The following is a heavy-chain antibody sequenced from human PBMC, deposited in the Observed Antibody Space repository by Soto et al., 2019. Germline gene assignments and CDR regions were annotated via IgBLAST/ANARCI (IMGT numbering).Heavy chain of an antibody. J-gene: IGHJ4*02. Sequence: QVQLQESGRGLVKPSETLSLTCTVSGGSISSYYWSWIRQPPGKGLEWIGYIYYSGSTNYNPSLNSRATVSVDKFKNHFSLKLSSVTAADTAVYYCASIHTYGSGSYSDYWGQGTLVTVSS. D-gene: IGHD3-10*01. CDR1: GGSISSYY. CDR2: IYYSGST. V-gene: IGHV4-59*01. CDR3: ASIHTYGSGSYSDY.